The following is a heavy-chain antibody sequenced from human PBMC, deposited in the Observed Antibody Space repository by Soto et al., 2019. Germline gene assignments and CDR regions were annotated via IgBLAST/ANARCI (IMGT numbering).Heavy chain of an antibody. Sequence: ASETLSLTCAVSGGSISSGGYSWSWIRQPPGKGLEWIGYIYHSGSTYYNPSLKSRVTISVDRSKNQFSLKLSSVTAADTAVYYCASPRLSSDGTTPIDNWGQGTLVTVSS. D-gene: IGHD1-1*01. CDR2: IYHSGST. CDR3: ASPRLSSDGTTPIDN. J-gene: IGHJ4*02. V-gene: IGHV4-30-2*02. CDR1: GGSISSGGYS.